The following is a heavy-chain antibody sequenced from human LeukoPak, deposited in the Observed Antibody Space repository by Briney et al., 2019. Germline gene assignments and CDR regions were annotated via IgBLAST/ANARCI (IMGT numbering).Heavy chain of an antibody. Sequence: GGSLRLSCAASGFTSSDHYMEWVRQAPGKGLEWVGRSRNKASSYSTEYAASVKGRVTISRDDSKNSLYLQMNSLRTEDTAVYYCTRAGAYMPHDYWGQGTLVTVSS. CDR2: SRNKASSYST. D-gene: IGHD2-2*01. V-gene: IGHV3-72*01. J-gene: IGHJ4*02. CDR3: TRAGAYMPHDY. CDR1: GFTSSDHY.